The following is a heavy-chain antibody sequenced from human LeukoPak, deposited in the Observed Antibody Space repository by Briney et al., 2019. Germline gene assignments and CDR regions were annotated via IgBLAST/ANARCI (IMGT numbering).Heavy chain of an antibody. J-gene: IGHJ4*02. D-gene: IGHD6-13*01. V-gene: IGHV3-30*02. Sequence: GGSLRLSCAATGFTFNRFGMHWVRQAPGKGLEWVAFIRYDGSNKYYADSVKGRFTISRDNSKNTLYLQMNTLRAEDTAVYYCAKDLTLGADGTYFDYWGQGILVTVSS. CDR3: AKDLTLGADGTYFDY. CDR1: GFTFNRFG. CDR2: IRYDGSNK.